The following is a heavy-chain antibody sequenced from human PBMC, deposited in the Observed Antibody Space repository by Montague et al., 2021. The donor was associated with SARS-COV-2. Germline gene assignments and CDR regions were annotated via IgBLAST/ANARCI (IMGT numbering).Heavy chain of an antibody. CDR2: IHHGGST. J-gene: IGHJ6*03. D-gene: IGHD3-10*01. CDR1: GGSFSTYS. Sequence: SETLSLTCAVHGGSFSTYSWNWIRQPPGEGLEWIGEIHHGGSTNYNPSLKSRVTISADTSKNQFPLKLTSVAAGDTAVYYCARLGDGVVPSPILGVGPYYSYYYMDVWGKGTTVTVSS. V-gene: IGHV4-34*01. CDR3: ARLGDGVVPSPILGVGPYYSYYYMDV.